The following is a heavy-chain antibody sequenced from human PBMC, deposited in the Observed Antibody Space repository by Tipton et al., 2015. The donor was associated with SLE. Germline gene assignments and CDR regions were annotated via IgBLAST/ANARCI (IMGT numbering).Heavy chain of an antibody. Sequence: TLSLTCTVSGGSISSYYWSWIRQPPGKGLQWIGYIYYSGSTNYSPSLKSRVTISVDTSKKQFSLKLSSVTAADTAVHYCARDRTGGAGFDYWGQGTLVTVSS. V-gene: IGHV4-59*01. CDR2: IYYSGST. CDR1: GGSISSYY. D-gene: IGHD1-1*01. CDR3: ARDRTGGAGFDY. J-gene: IGHJ4*02.